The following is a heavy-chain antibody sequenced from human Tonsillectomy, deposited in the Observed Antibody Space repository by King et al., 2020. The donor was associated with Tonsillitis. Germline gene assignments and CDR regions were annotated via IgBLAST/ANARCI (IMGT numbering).Heavy chain of an antibody. J-gene: IGHJ6*02. D-gene: IGHD6-19*01. CDR2: ISSSRSNI. V-gene: IGHV3-48*01. CDR3: ARDVAVAGPTYGMDV. CDR1: GFTFSSYS. Sequence: VQLVESGGGLVQPGGSLRLSCAASGFTFSSYSMNWVRQAPGKGLEWVSYISSSRSNIYYADSVKGRFTISRDNAKNSLYLQMNSLRTEDTAVYYCARDVAVAGPTYGMDVWGQGTTVTVSS.